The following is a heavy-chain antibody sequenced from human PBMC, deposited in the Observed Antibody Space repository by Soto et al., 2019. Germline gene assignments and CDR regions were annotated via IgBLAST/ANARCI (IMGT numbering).Heavy chain of an antibody. V-gene: IGHV3-23*01. Sequence: GGSLRLSCAASGFTFSSYAMSWVRQAPGKGLEWVSAISGSGGSTYYADSVKGRFTISRDNSKNTLYLQMNSLRAEDTAVYYCASSMVRRSVLMVPDVWGQGTTVTVSS. D-gene: IGHD3-10*01. J-gene: IGHJ6*02. CDR2: ISGSGGST. CDR3: ASSMVRRSVLMVPDV. CDR1: GFTFSSYA.